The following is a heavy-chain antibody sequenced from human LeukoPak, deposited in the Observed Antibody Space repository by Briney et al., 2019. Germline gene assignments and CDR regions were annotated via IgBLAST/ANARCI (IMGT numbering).Heavy chain of an antibody. V-gene: IGHV4-31*03. CDR3: ARVTSGEFADY. J-gene: IGHJ4*02. D-gene: IGHD3-10*01. CDR1: GGSFSIGGYY. Sequence: SETLSLTCTVSGGSFSIGGYYWSWIRQHPGQGLEWIGYIYYSRITYYNPSLKSRVTISVDTSKNQFSLYLSSVTAADTAVYYCARVTSGEFADYWGQGTLVTVSS. CDR2: IYYSRIT.